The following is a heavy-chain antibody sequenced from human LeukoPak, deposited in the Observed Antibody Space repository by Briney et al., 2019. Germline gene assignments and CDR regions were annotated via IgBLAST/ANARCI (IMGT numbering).Heavy chain of an antibody. J-gene: IGHJ6*02. Sequence: GGSLRLSCAASGFTFSSYWMHWVRQVPGKGLVWVSGISWNSGSIGYADSVKGRFTISRDNAKNSLYLQMNSLRAEDTALYYCAKSGAIVSYYYGMDVWGQGTTVTVSS. CDR2: ISWNSGSI. V-gene: IGHV3-9*01. CDR1: GFTFSSYW. D-gene: IGHD2-15*01. CDR3: AKSGAIVSYYYGMDV.